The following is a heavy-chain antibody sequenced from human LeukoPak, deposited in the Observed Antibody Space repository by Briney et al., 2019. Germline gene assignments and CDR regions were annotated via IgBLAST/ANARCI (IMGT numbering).Heavy chain of an antibody. D-gene: IGHD6-13*01. Sequence: GRSLRLSCAASGFALSRFTMHWVRHNPGKGLEWVAVISYDESQKWYADSVKGRFTISRDISKNTLYLEMDSLRREDTAVYYCARAYDSSWHNFDYWGQGSLVTVSS. V-gene: IGHV3-30-3*01. CDR1: GFALSRFT. J-gene: IGHJ4*02. CDR2: ISYDESQK. CDR3: ARAYDSSWHNFDY.